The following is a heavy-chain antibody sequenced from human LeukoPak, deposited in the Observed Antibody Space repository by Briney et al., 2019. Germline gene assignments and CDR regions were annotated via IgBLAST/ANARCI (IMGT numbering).Heavy chain of an antibody. D-gene: IGHD1-26*01. CDR1: GYAFSTYH. Sequence: ASVKVSCKASGYAFSTYHMHWVRQAPGQGLEWMGIINPSGGSTNYAQDFQGRVTMTRDTSTSTVYMELSSLRSEDTAVYYCARRELAGSTAYFDYWGQGTLVTVSS. V-gene: IGHV1-46*01. CDR3: ARRELAGSTAYFDY. J-gene: IGHJ4*02. CDR2: INPSGGST.